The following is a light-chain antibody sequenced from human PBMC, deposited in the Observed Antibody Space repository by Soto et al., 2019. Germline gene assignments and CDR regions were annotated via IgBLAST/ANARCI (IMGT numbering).Light chain of an antibody. CDR3: QQRSNWPPT. CDR2: DAS. V-gene: IGKV3-11*01. CDR1: QSVSSY. Sequence: EIVLTQSPATLSLSPGERATLSCRASQSVSSYLAWYQQKPGQAPRLLIYDASNRATGIPARFSGSGSGTDFTLTISSLETEDFAVYYWQQRSNWPPTFGPGTKVDIK. J-gene: IGKJ3*01.